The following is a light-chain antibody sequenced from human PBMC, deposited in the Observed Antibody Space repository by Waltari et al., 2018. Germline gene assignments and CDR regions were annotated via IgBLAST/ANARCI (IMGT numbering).Light chain of an antibody. V-gene: IGLV3-25*02. CDR1: VLPKKF. CDR3: QSTDSSGTYVV. Sequence: YELTQPPSVSVSPGQTARITCSGHVLPKKFGFWYQQNPGQAPVLVIFKDIERPSGIPERFSGSRSVTTVTLTITGAQAEDEADYYCQSTDSSGTYVVFGGGTKLTVL. J-gene: IGLJ2*01. CDR2: KDI.